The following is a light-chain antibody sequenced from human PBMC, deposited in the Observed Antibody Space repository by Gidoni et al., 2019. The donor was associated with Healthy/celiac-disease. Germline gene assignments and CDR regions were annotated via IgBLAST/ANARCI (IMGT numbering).Light chain of an antibody. Sequence: EIVLTQSPGTLSLSPGERATLSCRASQSVSSSYLAWYQQKPGQAPRLLIYGASSRATGIPDRFSGSGSGTDFTLTISRLEPEDFAVYYCQQYGSSPWTFXQXTKVE. CDR2: GAS. CDR1: QSVSSSY. CDR3: QQYGSSPWT. J-gene: IGKJ1*01. V-gene: IGKV3-20*01.